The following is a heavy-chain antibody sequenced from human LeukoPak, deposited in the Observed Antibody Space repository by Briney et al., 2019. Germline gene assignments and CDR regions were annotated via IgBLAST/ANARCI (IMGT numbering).Heavy chain of an antibody. D-gene: IGHD4-11*01. CDR2: ISSSGSTI. Sequence: GGSLRLSCAASGFTFSSYEMNWVRQAPGKGLGWVSYISSSGSTIYYADSVKGRFTISRDNAKNSLYLQMNSLRAEDTAVYYCARDRTTVTTLDYWGQGTLVTVSS. CDR1: GFTFSSYE. CDR3: ARDRTTVTTLDY. J-gene: IGHJ4*02. V-gene: IGHV3-48*03.